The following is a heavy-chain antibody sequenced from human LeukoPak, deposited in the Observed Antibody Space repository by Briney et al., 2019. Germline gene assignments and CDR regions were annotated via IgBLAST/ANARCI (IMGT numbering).Heavy chain of an antibody. D-gene: IGHD6-19*01. CDR1: GYTFTSYG. V-gene: IGHV1-18*01. CDR3: ARGAVVSSGWYYFDY. J-gene: IGHJ4*02. CDR2: ISAYNGNT. Sequence: ASVKVSCKASGYTFTSYGISWVRQAPGQGLEWMGWISAYNGNTNYAQKLQGRVTMTTDTSTSTAYMELRSPRSDDTAVYYCARGAVVSSGWYYFDYWGQGTLVTVSS.